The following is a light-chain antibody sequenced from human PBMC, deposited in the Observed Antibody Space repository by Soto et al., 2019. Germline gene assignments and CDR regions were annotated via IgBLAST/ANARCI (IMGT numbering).Light chain of an antibody. CDR2: GAS. J-gene: IGKJ1*01. CDR3: QQYGSSPWT. Sequence: EIVLTQSPGTLSLSPGQRATLSCRASQSLSSTYLAWYQQRAGQGPTLLIYGASNRATGIPARFSGSGSGTDFTLTISSLEPEDFAVYYCQQYGSSPWTFGQGTKVEV. V-gene: IGKV3-20*01. CDR1: QSLSSTY.